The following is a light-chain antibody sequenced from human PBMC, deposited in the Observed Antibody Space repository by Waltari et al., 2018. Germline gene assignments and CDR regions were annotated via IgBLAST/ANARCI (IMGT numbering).Light chain of an antibody. CDR3: QQYKYWPLT. CDR2: GAS. J-gene: IGKJ4*01. Sequence: EIVMTQSPATLSVSPGERATLSCRASQSVGTYLAWYQEKPGQGPRLLISGASTRATGIPARFSGSGSGTEFTLTISSLQSEDFAVYYCQQYKYWPLTFGGGTKVEIK. CDR1: QSVGTY. V-gene: IGKV3-15*01.